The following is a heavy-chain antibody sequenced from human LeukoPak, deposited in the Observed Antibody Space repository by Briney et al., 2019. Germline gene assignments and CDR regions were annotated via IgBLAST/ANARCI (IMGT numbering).Heavy chain of an antibody. CDR3: ARGSLSVFGSSSGAFDI. V-gene: IGHV1-18*01. CDR1: GYTFTSYG. CDR2: ISAYNGNT. Sequence: GASVKVSCKASGYTFTSYGISWVRQAPGQGLEWMGWISAYNGNTNYAQKLQGRVTMTTDTSTSTAYMELRSLRSDDTAVYYCARGSLSVFGSSSGAFDIWGQGTMVTVSS. J-gene: IGHJ3*02. D-gene: IGHD6-6*01.